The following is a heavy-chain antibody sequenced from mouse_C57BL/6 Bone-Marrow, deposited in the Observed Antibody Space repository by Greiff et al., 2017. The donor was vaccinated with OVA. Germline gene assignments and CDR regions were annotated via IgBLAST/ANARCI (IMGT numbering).Heavy chain of an antibody. Sequence: EVMLVESGEGLVKPGGSLKLSCAASGFTFSSYAMSWVRQTPEKRLEWVAYISSGGDYIYYADTVKGRFTISRDNARNTLYLQMSSLKSEDTAMYYCTREGTTAPFDYWGQGTTLTVSS. CDR3: TREGTTAPFDY. V-gene: IGHV5-9-1*02. D-gene: IGHD1-2*01. J-gene: IGHJ2*01. CDR1: GFTFSSYA. CDR2: ISSGGDYI.